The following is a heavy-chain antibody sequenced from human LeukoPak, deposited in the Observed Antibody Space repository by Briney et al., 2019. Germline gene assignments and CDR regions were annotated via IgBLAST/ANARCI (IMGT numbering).Heavy chain of an antibody. CDR1: GGSISSYY. CDR2: IYYSGST. Sequence: PSETLSLTCTVSGGSISSYYWSWIRQPPGKGLEWIGYIYYSGSTNYNPPLKSRVTISVDTSKNQFSLKLSSVTAADTAVYYCAREAGYYGSGTIYYYYGMDVWGQGTTVTVSS. CDR3: AREAGYYGSGTIYYYYGMDV. J-gene: IGHJ6*02. D-gene: IGHD3-10*01. V-gene: IGHV4-59*01.